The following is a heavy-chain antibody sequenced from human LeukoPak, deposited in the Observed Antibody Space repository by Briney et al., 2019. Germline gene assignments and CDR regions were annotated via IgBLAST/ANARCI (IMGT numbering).Heavy chain of an antibody. CDR3: ARGLTGTEGGY. D-gene: IGHD4-17*01. CDR1: GYTFTAYY. J-gene: IGHJ4*02. V-gene: IGHV1-2*02. Sequence: GASVKVSCKASGYTFTAYYMHWVRQAPGQGLELMGWINPNSGGTNYAQKFQGRLTMTRDTSITTGNMELSRLTSDDTAVYYCARGLTGTEGGYWGQGTLVTVSS. CDR2: INPNSGGT.